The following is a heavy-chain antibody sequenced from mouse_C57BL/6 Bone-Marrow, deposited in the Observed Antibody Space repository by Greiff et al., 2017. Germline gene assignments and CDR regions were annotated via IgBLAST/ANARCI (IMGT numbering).Heavy chain of an antibody. D-gene: IGHD1-1*01. V-gene: IGHV14-4*01. CDR3: TLHYYGSSYGY. CDR1: GFNIKDDY. CDR2: IDPENGDT. J-gene: IGHJ2*01. Sequence: VQLQQSGAELVRPGASVKLSCTASGFNIKDDYMHWVKQRPEQGLEWIGWIDPENGDTEYASKFQGKATITADTSSNTAYLQLSSLTSEDTAVYYCTLHYYGSSYGYWGQGTTLTVSS.